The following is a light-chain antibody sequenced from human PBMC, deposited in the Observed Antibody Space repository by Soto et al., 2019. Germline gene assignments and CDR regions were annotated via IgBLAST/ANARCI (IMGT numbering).Light chain of an antibody. J-gene: IGLJ2*01. Sequence: NFMLTQPHSVSGSPGKTVTISCTRSSGSIGANYVQWYQQRPGSAPATVIYEDRQRPSGVPDRFSGSVDRSSNSASLTISGLNTADEADYYCQSYDDNEQVIFGGGTQLTVL. V-gene: IGLV6-57*04. CDR2: EDR. CDR3: QSYDDNEQVI. CDR1: SGSIGANY.